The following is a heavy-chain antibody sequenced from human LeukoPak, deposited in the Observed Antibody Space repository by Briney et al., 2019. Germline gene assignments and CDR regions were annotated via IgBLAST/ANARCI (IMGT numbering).Heavy chain of an antibody. CDR2: INPNSGGT. V-gene: IGHV1-2*02. Sequence: ASVKVSCKASGYTFTGYYMHWVRQAPGQGLEWMGWINPNSGGTNYAQKFQGRVTMTRDTSISTAYMELSRLRSDDTAVYYCATVSGYRNYFDYWGQGTLVTVSS. J-gene: IGHJ4*02. D-gene: IGHD5-18*01. CDR3: ATVSGYRNYFDY. CDR1: GYTFTGYY.